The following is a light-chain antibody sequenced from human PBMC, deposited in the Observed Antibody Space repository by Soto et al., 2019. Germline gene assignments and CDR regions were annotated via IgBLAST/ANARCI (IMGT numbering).Light chain of an antibody. CDR1: QSVSSS. CDR3: QQANSFPLT. Sequence: TQSPDTLSLSPGEKATLSCRASQSVSSSYLAWFQQKPGKAPKLLIYAASSLQSGVPLRFSGSGSGTDFTLTISSLQPEDFATYYCQQANSFPLTFGGGTKVEIK. J-gene: IGKJ4*01. V-gene: IGKV1-12*01. CDR2: AAS.